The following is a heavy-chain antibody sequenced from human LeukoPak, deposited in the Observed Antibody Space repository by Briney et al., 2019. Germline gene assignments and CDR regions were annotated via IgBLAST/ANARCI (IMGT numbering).Heavy chain of an antibody. CDR2: INHSGST. CDR3: ASKRSINPGYYYYMDV. J-gene: IGHJ6*03. CDR1: GGSFSGYY. V-gene: IGHV4-34*01. Sequence: PSETLSLTCAVYGGSFSGYYWSWIRQPPGKGLEWIGEINHSGSTNYNPSLKSRVTISVDTSKNQFSLKLSSVTAADTAVYYCASKRSINPGYYYYMDVWGKGTTVTISS.